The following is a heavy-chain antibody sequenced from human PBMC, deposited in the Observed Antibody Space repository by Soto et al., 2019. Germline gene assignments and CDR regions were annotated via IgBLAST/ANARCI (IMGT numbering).Heavy chain of an antibody. V-gene: IGHV3-21*01. CDR2: ITSSGSYV. CDR1: GFTFSRNT. Sequence: GGSLRLSCVTSGFTFSRNTMNWVRQAPGEGLEWVASITSSGSYVYYADSVKGRFSASRDNAKNSLSLQMDSLRPDDTAIYFCVKDEGIEAMDVWGQGTTVTVSS. CDR3: VKDEGIEAMDV. D-gene: IGHD3-3*02. J-gene: IGHJ6*02.